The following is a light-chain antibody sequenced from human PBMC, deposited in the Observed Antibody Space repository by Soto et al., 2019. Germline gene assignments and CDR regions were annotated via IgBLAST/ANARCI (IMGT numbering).Light chain of an antibody. V-gene: IGKV1-5*03. CDR2: RAS. CDR3: QHYNSYSEA. J-gene: IGKJ1*01. CDR1: QDIGTW. Sequence: EIQMTQSPSTLSASVGDRVTLTCMASQDIGTWLAWYQQKPEKAPKVLIYRASHLESGVPSRFSGSGSGTEFTLTISSLQPDDFATYYCQHYNSYSEAFGQGTKVDIK.